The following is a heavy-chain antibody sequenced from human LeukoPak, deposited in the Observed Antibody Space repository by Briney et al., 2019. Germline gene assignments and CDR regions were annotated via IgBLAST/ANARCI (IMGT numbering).Heavy chain of an antibody. Sequence: SETLSLTCTVSGGSISSYYWGWIRQPPGKGLEWIGSIYHSGSTYYNPSLKSRVTISVDTSKNQFSLKLSSVTAADTAVYYCARIVVVAATYYYYYYMDVWGKGTTVTVSS. CDR2: IYHSGST. V-gene: IGHV4-38-2*02. J-gene: IGHJ6*03. D-gene: IGHD2-15*01. CDR3: ARIVVVAATYYYYYYMDV. CDR1: GGSISSYY.